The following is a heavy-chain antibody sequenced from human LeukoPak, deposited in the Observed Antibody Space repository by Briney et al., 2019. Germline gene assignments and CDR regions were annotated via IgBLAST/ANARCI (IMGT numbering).Heavy chain of an antibody. J-gene: IGHJ6*03. CDR1: GGTFSSYA. V-gene: IGHV1-69*05. CDR2: IIPIFGTA. CDR3: ARSPDYTLTTFYDYYYMDV. D-gene: IGHD2-2*02. Sequence: SVKVSCKASGGTFSSYAISWVRQAPGQGLEWMGGIIPIFGTANYAQKFQGRVTITTDESTSTAYMELSSLRSEDTAVYYCARSPDYTLTTFYDYYYMDVWGKGTTVTVSS.